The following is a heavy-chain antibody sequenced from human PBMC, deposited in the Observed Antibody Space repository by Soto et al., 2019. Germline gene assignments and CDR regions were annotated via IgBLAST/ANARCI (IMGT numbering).Heavy chain of an antibody. J-gene: IGHJ4*02. D-gene: IGHD4-4*01. Sequence: KSSETLSLTCTVSGGSISSSSYYWGWIRQPPGKGLEWIGSIYYSGSTYYNPSLKSRVTISVDTSKNQFSLKLSSVTAADTAVYYCARLRRTYSKRLYFDYWGQGTLVTVSS. CDR2: IYYSGST. V-gene: IGHV4-39*01. CDR3: ARLRRTYSKRLYFDY. CDR1: GGSISSSSYY.